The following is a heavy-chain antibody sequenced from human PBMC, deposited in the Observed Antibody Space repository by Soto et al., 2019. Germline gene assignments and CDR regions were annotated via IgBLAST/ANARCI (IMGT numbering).Heavy chain of an antibody. J-gene: IGHJ4*02. CDR1: EFTFRIYW. CDR2: INSDGSST. Sequence: GGSLRLSCAASEFTFRIYWMQWVRQAPGKGLVWVSCINSDGSSTSYADSVKGRFTISRDNSKNTLYLQINSLRAEDTAVYYCAKTIRGGYSSSWYYFDYWGQGTLVTVSS. V-gene: IGHV3-74*01. D-gene: IGHD6-13*01. CDR3: AKTIRGGYSSSWYYFDY.